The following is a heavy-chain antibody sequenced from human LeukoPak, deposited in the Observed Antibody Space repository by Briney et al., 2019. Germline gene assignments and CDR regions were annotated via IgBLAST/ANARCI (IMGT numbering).Heavy chain of an antibody. V-gene: IGHV3-30*02. Sequence: GGSLRLSCAASGFTFNSYGMHWVRQAPGKGLEWVAFIRYDGSNKYYADSVKGRFTISRDNSKNTLYLQMNSLRAEDTAVYYCAKTAAASYYYYYMDVWGKGTTVTVSS. CDR2: IRYDGSNK. D-gene: IGHD2-2*01. CDR1: GFTFNSYG. J-gene: IGHJ6*03. CDR3: AKTAAASYYYYYMDV.